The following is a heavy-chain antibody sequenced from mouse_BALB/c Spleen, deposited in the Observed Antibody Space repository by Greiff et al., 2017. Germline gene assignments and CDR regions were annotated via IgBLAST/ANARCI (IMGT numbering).Heavy chain of an antibody. CDR3: ARGDYGNHYAMDY. J-gene: IGHJ4*01. D-gene: IGHD2-1*01. V-gene: IGHV14-3*02. CDR1: GFNIKDTY. Sequence: VQLKQSGAELVKPGASVKLSCTASGFNIKDTYMHWVKQRPEQGLEWIGRIDPANGNTKYDPKFQGKATITADTSSNTAYLQLSSLTSEDTAVYYCARGDYGNHYAMDYWGQGTSVTVSS. CDR2: IDPANGNT.